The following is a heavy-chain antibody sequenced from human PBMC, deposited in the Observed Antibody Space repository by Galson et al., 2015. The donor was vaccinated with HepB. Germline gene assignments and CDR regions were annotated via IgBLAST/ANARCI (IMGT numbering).Heavy chain of an antibody. D-gene: IGHD3-10*01. CDR3: ARITEPHFFDS. CDR2: IGYRFNT. V-gene: IGHV3-21*01. Sequence: SLRLSCAVSTFSFSSEKFIWVRQAPGKGLEWVSSIGYRFNTYYAVSVRGRFAISRDNAENSVFLQMNSLRPEDTALYYCARITEPHFFDSWGQGTLVTVSS. CDR1: TFSFSSEK. J-gene: IGHJ4*02.